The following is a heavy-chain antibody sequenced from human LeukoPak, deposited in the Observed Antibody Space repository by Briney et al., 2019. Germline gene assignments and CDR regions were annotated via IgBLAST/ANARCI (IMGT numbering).Heavy chain of an antibody. V-gene: IGHV3-21*01. Sequence: GGSLRLSCAASGFTFISYSMNWVRQAPGKGLEWVSSISSSSSYIYYADSVKGRFTISRDNAKNSLYLQMNSLRAEDTAVYYCARYYYDSSGYYPLDYWGQGTLVTVSS. CDR2: ISSSSSYI. CDR3: ARYYYDSSGYYPLDY. CDR1: GFTFISYS. D-gene: IGHD3-22*01. J-gene: IGHJ4*02.